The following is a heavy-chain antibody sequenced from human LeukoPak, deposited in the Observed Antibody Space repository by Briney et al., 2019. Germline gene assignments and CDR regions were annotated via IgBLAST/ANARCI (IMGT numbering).Heavy chain of an antibody. J-gene: IGHJ3*02. V-gene: IGHV3-64*01. CDR2: ISRNGDTT. Sequence: GGSLRLSCAASGFTFRSYAMHWVRQAPGKGLEYVSAISRNGDTTYYANSVKGRFTISRDNSKSTLYLQMGSLRAEDMAVYYCARDERGGGSYSGAFNIWGQGTMVTVSS. CDR1: GFTFRSYA. D-gene: IGHD1-26*01. CDR3: ARDERGGGSYSGAFNI.